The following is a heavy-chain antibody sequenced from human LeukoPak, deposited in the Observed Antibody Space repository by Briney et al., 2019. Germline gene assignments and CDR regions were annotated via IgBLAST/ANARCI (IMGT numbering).Heavy chain of an antibody. D-gene: IGHD2-21*01. J-gene: IGHJ4*02. CDR2: IYYSGST. V-gene: IGHV4-59*08. CDR1: GGSITSYY. Sequence: SETLSLTCTVSGGSITSYYWSWIRQPPGKGLEWIGYIYYSGSTNYNPSLKSRVTISVDTSKNQFSLRLSSVTAADTAVYYCARQALWFFDHWGQGTLVTVSS. CDR3: ARQALWFFDH.